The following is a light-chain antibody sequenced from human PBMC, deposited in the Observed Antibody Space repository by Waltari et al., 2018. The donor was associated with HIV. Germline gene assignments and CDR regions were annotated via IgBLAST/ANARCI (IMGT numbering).Light chain of an antibody. CDR2: GAS. Sequence: ETVLTQSPATLSVSPGERVTLSCRASQTVGANVAWYKQKLGQAPRLLIFGASTRATVIPDRFSGSGSGTDFTLTISSLQSEDFAIYYCQQYNRWPWTFGQGTRVEV. V-gene: IGKV3-15*01. CDR3: QQYNRWPWT. J-gene: IGKJ1*01. CDR1: QTVGAN.